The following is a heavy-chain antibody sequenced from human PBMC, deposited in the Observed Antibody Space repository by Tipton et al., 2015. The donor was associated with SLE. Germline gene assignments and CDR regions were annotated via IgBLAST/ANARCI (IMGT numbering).Heavy chain of an antibody. J-gene: IGHJ4*02. Sequence: GSLRLSCAASGFTFSSYSMNWVRQAPGKGLEWVSSISSSSSYIYYADSVKGRFTISRDNAKNSLYLQMNSLRAEDTAVYYCASGSSGWPYFDYWGQGTLVTVSP. CDR3: ASGSSGWPYFDY. CDR1: GFTFSSYS. V-gene: IGHV3-21*01. D-gene: IGHD6-19*01. CDR2: ISSSSSYI.